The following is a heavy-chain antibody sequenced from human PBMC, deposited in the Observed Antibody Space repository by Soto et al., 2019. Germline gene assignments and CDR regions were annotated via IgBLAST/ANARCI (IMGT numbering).Heavy chain of an antibody. CDR3: ASHSSSTKHPDY. Sequence: PSETLSLTCTVSGGSISSSSYYWGWIRQPPGKGLEWIGSIYYSGSTYYNPSLKSRVTISVDTSKNQFSLKLSSVTAADTAVYYCASHSSSTKHPDYWGQGTLVTVSS. V-gene: IGHV4-39*01. CDR2: IYYSGST. CDR1: GGSISSSSYY. J-gene: IGHJ4*02. D-gene: IGHD6-6*01.